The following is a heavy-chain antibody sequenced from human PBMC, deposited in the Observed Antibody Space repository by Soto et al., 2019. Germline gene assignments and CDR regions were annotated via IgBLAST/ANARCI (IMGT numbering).Heavy chain of an antibody. CDR1: GFTFSSYA. CDR2: ISGSGGST. Sequence: GGSLRLSCAASGFTFSSYAMSWVRQAPGKGLEWVSAISGSGGSTYYADSVKGRFTISRDNSKNTLYLQMNSLRAEDTAVYYCTTDRRLVRGVIIYFAFDIWGKGTMVTVSS. V-gene: IGHV3-23*01. D-gene: IGHD3-10*01. J-gene: IGHJ3*02. CDR3: TTDRRLVRGVIIYFAFDI.